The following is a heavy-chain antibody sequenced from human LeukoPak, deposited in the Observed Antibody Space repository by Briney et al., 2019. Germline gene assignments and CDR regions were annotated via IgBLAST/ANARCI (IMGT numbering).Heavy chain of an antibody. Sequence: GGSLRLSCAASGFIFSNCAMSWVRQAPGKGLEWVSDISGYGDRTYYADSVKGRFTISRDSSKNTLYLQMNSLRAEDTAVYYCAKAPRGYQWFVEYWGQGTLVTVSS. J-gene: IGHJ4*02. CDR2: ISGYGDRT. CDR3: AKAPRGYQWFVEY. V-gene: IGHV3-23*01. CDR1: GFIFSNCA. D-gene: IGHD6-19*01.